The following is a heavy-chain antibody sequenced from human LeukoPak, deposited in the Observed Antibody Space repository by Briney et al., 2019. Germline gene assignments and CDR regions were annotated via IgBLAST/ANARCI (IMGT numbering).Heavy chain of an antibody. CDR3: ARDVDSSGYLDY. CDR1: GFTFSSYS. D-gene: IGHD3-22*01. CDR2: ISSSSRNI. Sequence: PGGXLRLSCAASGFTFSSYSMNWVRQAPGKGVEGVSYISSSSRNIYYADSVKGGFTISRDNAKNSLYLQMNSLRAEDTAVYYCARDVDSSGYLDYWGQGTLVTVSS. J-gene: IGHJ4*02. V-gene: IGHV3-48*01.